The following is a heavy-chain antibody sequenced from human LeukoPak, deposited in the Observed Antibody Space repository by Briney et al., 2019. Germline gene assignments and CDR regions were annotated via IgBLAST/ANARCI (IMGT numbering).Heavy chain of an antibody. CDR2: IGAYNSNT. V-gene: IGHV1-18*04. D-gene: IGHD2-15*01. CDR1: GYTFTSYG. J-gene: IGHJ5*02. CDR3: ARDAEIVVVVAATDGWFDP. Sequence: ASVKVSCKASGYTFTSYGISWVRQAPGQGLEWMGWIGAYNSNTNYAQKLQGRVTMTTDTSTSTAYMELRSLRSDDTAVYYCARDAEIVVVVAATDGWFDPWGQGTLVTVSS.